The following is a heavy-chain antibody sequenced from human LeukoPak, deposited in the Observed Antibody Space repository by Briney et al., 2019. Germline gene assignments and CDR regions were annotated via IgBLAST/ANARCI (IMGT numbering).Heavy chain of an antibody. CDR2: IYYSGNT. CDR3: ARRGTTSWTTFDY. J-gene: IGHJ4*02. Sequence: SETLSLTCTVSGSFISSSSYYWAWIRQPPGKGLEWIVTIYYSGNTYYNPSLKSRVTISVDTSKNQFSLKLNSVTDAVTALYYCARRGTTSWTTFDYWGQGTLVTVSS. V-gene: IGHV4-39*01. D-gene: IGHD2-2*01. CDR1: GSFISSSSYY.